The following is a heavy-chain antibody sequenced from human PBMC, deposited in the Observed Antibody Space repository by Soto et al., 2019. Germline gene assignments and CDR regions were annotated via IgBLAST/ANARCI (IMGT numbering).Heavy chain of an antibody. CDR1: GDSFNDYY. V-gene: IGHV1-2*04. CDR3: ARESGGATATLDYYYFYMDV. Sequence: QVQLVQSGAEVRKPGASVTVSCRSSGDSFNDYYIHWVRQAPGQGFEWMGWINPNGGVTKYAQKFEGWVSMTRATYIRTVYMQLSRLRSDDTAVYYCARESGGATATLDYYYFYMDVWGTGTTVTVSS. D-gene: IGHD5-12*01. CDR2: INPNGGVT. J-gene: IGHJ6*03.